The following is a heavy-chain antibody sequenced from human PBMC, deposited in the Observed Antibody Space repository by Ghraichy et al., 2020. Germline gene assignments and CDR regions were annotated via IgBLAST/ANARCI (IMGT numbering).Heavy chain of an antibody. CDR1: GYTFTNYY. V-gene: IGHV1-46*01. CDR3: ARDRTVVMGYYYYGMDV. Sequence: ASVKVSCKASGYTFTNYYMHWVRQAPGQGLEWMGIINPSGGTTSYAQNFQGRVTMTRDTSTGTVYMQLSSLRSEDTAVYYCARDRTVVMGYYYYGMDVWGQGTTVTVSS. D-gene: IGHD4-23*01. J-gene: IGHJ6*02. CDR2: INPSGGTT.